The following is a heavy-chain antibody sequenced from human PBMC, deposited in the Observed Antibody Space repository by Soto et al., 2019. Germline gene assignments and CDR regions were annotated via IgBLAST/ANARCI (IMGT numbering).Heavy chain of an antibody. CDR2: ISGSGTTI. Sequence: GGSLRLSCAASGFTFSSFEMNWVRQAPGKGLEWVSYISGSGTTIYYADSVKGRFTTSRDNAKNSLYLQMNTLSAEDTALYYCARDSRNSYGLDVWGQGTTVTVSS. V-gene: IGHV3-48*03. CDR1: GFTFSSFE. J-gene: IGHJ6*02. CDR3: ARDSRNSYGLDV.